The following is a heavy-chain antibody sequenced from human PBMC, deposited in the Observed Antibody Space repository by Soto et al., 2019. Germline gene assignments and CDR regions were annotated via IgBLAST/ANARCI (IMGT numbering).Heavy chain of an antibody. Sequence: GGSLRLSCTASGFTFYNYAMTWVRQAPGKGLEWVSTMSSSGATSYYADSVKGRFTIARDNSKDTLYLEMDSLRAEDTAVYYCAKDRESGPAAHYFDYWGQGTLVTVSS. CDR3: AKDRESGPAAHYFDY. CDR1: GFTFYNYA. J-gene: IGHJ4*02. D-gene: IGHD2-2*01. CDR2: MSSSGATS. V-gene: IGHV3-23*01.